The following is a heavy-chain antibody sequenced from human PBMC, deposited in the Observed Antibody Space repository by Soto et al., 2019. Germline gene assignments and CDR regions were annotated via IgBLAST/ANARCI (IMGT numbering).Heavy chain of an antibody. CDR2: ISGTGTLT. D-gene: IGHD3-3*01. Sequence: AGGSLRLSCAASGLTFSSYAMSWVRQAPGKGLEWVSSISGTGTLTYYADSVKGRFTISRDNSRNALYLQVNSLRAEDTAVYYCAKPYYYFLRGYYPYDNWGQGTLVTVSS. CDR3: AKPYYYFLRGYYPYDN. V-gene: IGHV3-23*01. J-gene: IGHJ4*02. CDR1: GLTFSSYA.